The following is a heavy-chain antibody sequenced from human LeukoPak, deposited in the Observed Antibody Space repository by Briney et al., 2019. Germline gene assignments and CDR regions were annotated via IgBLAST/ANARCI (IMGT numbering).Heavy chain of an antibody. CDR3: AREIFGIATDVFDP. J-gene: IGHJ5*02. CDR1: GGSISSSSYY. CDR2: IYYSGST. D-gene: IGHD6-13*01. V-gene: IGHV4-39*07. Sequence: PSETLSLTCTVSGGSISSSSYYWGWIRQPPGKGLEWIGSIYYSGSTYYSPSLKSRVTISVDTSKNKFSLKLNSVTAADTAVYYCAREIFGIATDVFDPWGQGTLVTVSS.